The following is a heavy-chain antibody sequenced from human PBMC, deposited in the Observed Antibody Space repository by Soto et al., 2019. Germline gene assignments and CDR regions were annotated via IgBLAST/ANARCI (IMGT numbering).Heavy chain of an antibody. V-gene: IGHV1-24*01. CDR3: ALEPETYYYGSRSYFAP. Sequence: GASVKVSWKVSGYTLTELSMHWVRQAPGKGLEWMGGFDPEDGETIYAQKFQGRVTMTADTSTDTAYMELSSLRSDDTAVYYCALEPETYYYGSRSYFAPWGQGTLVTVSS. J-gene: IGHJ5*02. CDR1: GYTLTELS. D-gene: IGHD3-10*01. CDR2: FDPEDGET.